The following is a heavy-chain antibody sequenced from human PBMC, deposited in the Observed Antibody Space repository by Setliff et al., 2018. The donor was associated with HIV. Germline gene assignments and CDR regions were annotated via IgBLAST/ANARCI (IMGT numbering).Heavy chain of an antibody. CDR2: EKSKGSGGTT. CDR1: TFTFDSFS. CDR3: STDVPFSGGALYR. J-gene: IGHJ3*02. V-gene: IGHV3-15*01. Sequence: GGSLRLSCATSTFTFDSFSMTWVRQAPGKGLEWVANINQDGSEKSKGSGGTTDYAAPVKGRFIISRDDSKNTVYLQMNSLQTEDTAVYYCSTDVPFSGGALYRWGQGTMVTVSS. D-gene: IGHD3-10*01.